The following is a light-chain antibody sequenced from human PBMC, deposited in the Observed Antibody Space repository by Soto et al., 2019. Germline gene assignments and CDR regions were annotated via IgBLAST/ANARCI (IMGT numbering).Light chain of an antibody. V-gene: IGLV3-21*02. Sequence: SYELTQPPSVSVAPGQTARITCGGDNIGSKGVHWYQQRPGQAPVLVVYDDTVRPSGIPERFSGSNSGNAAALTISRVEAGDEADYYCQVWDSNSDHVVFGGGTQLTVL. CDR1: NIGSKG. CDR2: DDT. CDR3: QVWDSNSDHVV. J-gene: IGLJ2*01.